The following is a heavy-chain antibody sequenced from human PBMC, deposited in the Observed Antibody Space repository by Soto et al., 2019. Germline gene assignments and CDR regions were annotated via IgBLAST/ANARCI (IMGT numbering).Heavy chain of an antibody. CDR3: ARGHYRYAMDV. CDR2: INHSGST. Sequence: PSETLSLTCDVSGGSISTGVYSWNWIRQPPGKGLEWVGYINHSGSTYDNPSLKSRVTVSVNRSKNQFSLNLTSVTAADTAVYFCARGHYRYAMDVWGQGTTVTVSS. J-gene: IGHJ6*02. CDR1: GGSISTGVYS. V-gene: IGHV4-30-2*01.